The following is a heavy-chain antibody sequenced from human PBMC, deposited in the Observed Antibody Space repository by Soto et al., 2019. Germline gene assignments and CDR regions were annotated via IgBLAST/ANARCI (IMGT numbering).Heavy chain of an antibody. V-gene: IGHV3-30-3*01. CDR2: ISYDGSNK. J-gene: IGHJ4*02. CDR3: TATPYDFWSGYYRSGFDY. CDR1: GFTFSSYA. Sequence: PGGSLRLSCAASGFTFSSYAMHWVRQAPGKGLEWVAVISYDGSNKYYADSVKGRFTISRDNSKNTLYLQMNSLRAEDTAVYYCTATPYDFWSGYYRSGFDYWGQGTLVTVSS. D-gene: IGHD3-3*01.